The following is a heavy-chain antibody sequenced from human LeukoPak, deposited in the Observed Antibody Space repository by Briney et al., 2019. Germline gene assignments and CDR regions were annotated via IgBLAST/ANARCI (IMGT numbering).Heavy chain of an antibody. D-gene: IGHD6-6*01. CDR1: GFTFSSEW. CDR2: INSDGCST. J-gene: IGHJ4*02. Sequence: GGSLRLSCVASGFTFSSEWMHWVRPAPRKGLVWVSRINSDGCSTSYADSVKGRFTISRDNAKNTLYLQMTSLRAEGTAVYYCSRESPEQYSSSSFDYWGQGTLVTVSS. V-gene: IGHV3-74*01. CDR3: SRESPEQYSSSSFDY.